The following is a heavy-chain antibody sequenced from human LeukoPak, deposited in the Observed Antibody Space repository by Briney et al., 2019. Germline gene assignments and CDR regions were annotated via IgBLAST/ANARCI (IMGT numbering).Heavy chain of an antibody. CDR3: ARGGSFTPDY. Sequence: PGGSLRLSCEASAFTFSTYNMNWVRQAPGKGLEWVSYISSDSTTLYYAASVKGRFTISRDNAKNSLYLHMNSRIDEDTAVYYCARGGSFTPDYWGQGALVTISS. J-gene: IGHJ4*02. V-gene: IGHV3-48*02. D-gene: IGHD6-19*01. CDR2: ISSDSTTL. CDR1: AFTFSTYN.